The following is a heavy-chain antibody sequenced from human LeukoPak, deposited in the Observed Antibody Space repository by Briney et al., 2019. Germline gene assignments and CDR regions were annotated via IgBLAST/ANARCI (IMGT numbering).Heavy chain of an antibody. Sequence: SVKVSCKDSGGTFSSYAISWVRQAPGQGLEWMGGIIPIFGTANYAQKFQGRVTITADKSTSTAYMELSSLRSEDTAVYYCARGNYDILTGYYRLRAFDYWGQGTLVTVSS. CDR1: GGTFSSYA. CDR3: ARGNYDILTGYYRLRAFDY. J-gene: IGHJ4*02. D-gene: IGHD3-9*01. V-gene: IGHV1-69*06. CDR2: IIPIFGTA.